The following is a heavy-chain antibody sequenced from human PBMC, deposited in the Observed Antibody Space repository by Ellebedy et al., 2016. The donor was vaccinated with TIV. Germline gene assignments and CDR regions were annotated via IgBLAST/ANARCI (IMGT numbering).Heavy chain of an antibody. Sequence: GGSLRLSXAASGFTFSSYSMSWVRQAPGKGLEWVSYISSTTSTIYYADSVKGRFTISRDNAKNSLYLQMNSLRAEDTAVYYCARGYYDSSGYEHFDYWGQGTLVTVSS. CDR1: GFTFSSYS. V-gene: IGHV3-48*04. D-gene: IGHD3-22*01. CDR2: ISSTTSTI. CDR3: ARGYYDSSGYEHFDY. J-gene: IGHJ4*02.